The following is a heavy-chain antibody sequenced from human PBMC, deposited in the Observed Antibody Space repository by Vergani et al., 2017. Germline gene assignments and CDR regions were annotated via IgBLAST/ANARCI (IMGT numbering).Heavy chain of an antibody. CDR1: GGSISSGSYY. J-gene: IGHJ6*02. V-gene: IGHV4-61*02. CDR2: FYTGGGT. CDR3: ARYPLYITTWPFLLLDMDV. Sequence: QVQLQESGPGLVRPSQTLSLTCTVSGGSISSGSYYWSWFRQPAGKGLEWIGRFYTGGGTSYNPSLKSRVTISVDTSKNQFSLQLSSVTAADTAVYYCARYPLYITTWPFLLLDMDVWGQGTTVTVSS. D-gene: IGHD1-14*01.